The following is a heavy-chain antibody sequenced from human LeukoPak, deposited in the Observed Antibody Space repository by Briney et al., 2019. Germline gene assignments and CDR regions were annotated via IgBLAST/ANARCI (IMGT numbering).Heavy chain of an antibody. D-gene: IGHD1-14*01. V-gene: IGHV1-2*02. CDR1: GYTFTGYY. CDR3: ARAGTNRNQNWFDP. J-gene: IGHJ5*02. CDR2: INPNSGGT. Sequence: ASVKVSCKASGYTFTGYYMHWVRQAPGQGLEWMGWINPNSGGTNYAQKFQGRVTMTRDTSISTAYMELSRLRSDDTAVYYCARAGTNRNQNWFDPWGQGTLVTVSS.